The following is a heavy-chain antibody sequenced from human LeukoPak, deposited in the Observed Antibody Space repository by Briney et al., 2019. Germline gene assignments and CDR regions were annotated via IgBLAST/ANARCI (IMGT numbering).Heavy chain of an antibody. V-gene: IGHV3-33*06. CDR2: IWYDGSNK. CDR3: AKDETDSSGYYWIS. Sequence: PGRSLRLSCAASGFTFSSYGMHWVRQAPGKGLEWVAVIWYDGSNKYYADSVKGRFTISRDNSKNTLYLQMNSLRAEDTAVYYCAKDETDSSGYYWISWGQGTLVTVSS. J-gene: IGHJ4*02. CDR1: GFTFSSYG. D-gene: IGHD3-22*01.